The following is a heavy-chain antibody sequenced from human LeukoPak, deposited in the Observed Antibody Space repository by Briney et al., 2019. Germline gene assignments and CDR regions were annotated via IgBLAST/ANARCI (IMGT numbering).Heavy chain of an antibody. Sequence: GGSLRLSCAASGFTFSSYAMHWVRQAPGKGLEYVSAISSNGGSTYYANSVKGRFTISRDSSKNTLYLQMGSLRAEDMAVYYCARETHLPGWGHAFDIWGQGTMVTVSS. J-gene: IGHJ3*02. CDR2: ISSNGGST. V-gene: IGHV3-64*01. D-gene: IGHD2-21*02. CDR3: ARETHLPGWGHAFDI. CDR1: GFTFSSYA.